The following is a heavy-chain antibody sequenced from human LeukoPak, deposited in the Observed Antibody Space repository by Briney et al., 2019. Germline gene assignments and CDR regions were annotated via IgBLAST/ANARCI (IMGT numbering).Heavy chain of an antibody. CDR2: IYHSGST. D-gene: IGHD1-26*01. CDR1: GGSISSGGFS. CDR3: ARAASGGATPFDY. Sequence: PSQTLSLTCGVSGGSISSGGFSWSWIRQPPGKGLEWIGYIYHSGSTYYKPSLKSRVTISIDRSKNYSSLNLSSVTAADTAVYYCARAASGGATPFDYWGQGTLVTVSS. J-gene: IGHJ4*02. V-gene: IGHV4-30-2*01.